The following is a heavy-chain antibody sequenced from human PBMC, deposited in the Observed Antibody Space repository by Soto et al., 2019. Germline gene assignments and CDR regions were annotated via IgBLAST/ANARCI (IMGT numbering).Heavy chain of an antibody. Sequence: SETLSLTCSVSGGSISGSYWSWIRQSPGKGLEWLGYVYYTGSTNYSPSLRSRVSISVDTSKNEFSLKLSSVTAADTAVYYCATTPMVRGATGYFDYWGQGTLVTVSS. D-gene: IGHD3-10*01. CDR3: ATTPMVRGATGYFDY. CDR1: GGSISGSY. J-gene: IGHJ4*02. CDR2: VYYTGST. V-gene: IGHV4-59*08.